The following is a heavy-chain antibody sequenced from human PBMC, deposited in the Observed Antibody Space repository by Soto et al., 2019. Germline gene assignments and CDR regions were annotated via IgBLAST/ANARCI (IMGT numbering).Heavy chain of an antibody. CDR2: MNPDSGNT. V-gene: IGHV1-8*01. CDR3: AKGSWSGYCSDTSCYTINY. Sequence: ASVKVSCKASGYTFTSYDINWVRQATGQGLEWMGWMNPDSGNTGFAQKFQGRVTMTSNTSMNTAYMELSSLTYEDTAVYFCAKGSWSGYCSDTSCYTINYWGQGTMVSVSS. D-gene: IGHD2-2*02. J-gene: IGHJ4*02. CDR1: GYTFTSYD.